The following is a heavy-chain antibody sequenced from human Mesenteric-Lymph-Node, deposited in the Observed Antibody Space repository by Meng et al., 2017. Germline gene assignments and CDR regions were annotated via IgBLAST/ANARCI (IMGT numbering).Heavy chain of an antibody. J-gene: IGHJ4*02. V-gene: IGHV1-18*01. D-gene: IGHD6-13*01. Sequence: QVQLVQSGAEVKKPGASVKVSCKASSYTFASYGISWVRQAPGQGLEWVGWVSAYNGDTNYAQKFQGRVTMTTAASTTTAYMELRNLRSDDTAVFYCARDRAIIAADYWGQGTLVTVSS. CDR3: ARDRAIIAADY. CDR1: SYTFASYG. CDR2: VSAYNGDT.